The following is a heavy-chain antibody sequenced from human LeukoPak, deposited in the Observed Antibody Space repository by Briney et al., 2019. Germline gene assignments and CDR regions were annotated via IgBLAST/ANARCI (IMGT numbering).Heavy chain of an antibody. CDR2: LGTNGDS. V-gene: IGHV3-13*01. CDR1: GFSFSTYD. CDR3: TRELRGIASHYHGMDV. Sequence: PGGSLRLSCVASGFSFSTYDMYWVRQAAGRGLELVSALGTNGDSYYLGSVKGRFTISRDDGKNSLYLQMNSLGVEDTAVYYCTRELRGIASHYHGMDVWGQGTTVTVSS. D-gene: IGHD6-6*01. J-gene: IGHJ6*02.